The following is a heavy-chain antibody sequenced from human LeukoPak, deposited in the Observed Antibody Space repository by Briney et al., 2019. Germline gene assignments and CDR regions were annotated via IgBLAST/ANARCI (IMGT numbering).Heavy chain of an antibody. CDR1: GFTFSSYS. CDR2: ISSSSSYI. Sequence: GGSLRLSRAASGFTFSSYSMNWVRQAPGKGLEWVSSISSSSSYIYYADSVKVRFTISRDNAKNSLYLQMNSLRAEDTAVYYCARDYCGGDCYSFDSWGQGTLVTVSS. J-gene: IGHJ4*02. V-gene: IGHV3-21*01. CDR3: ARDYCGGDCYSFDS. D-gene: IGHD2-21*02.